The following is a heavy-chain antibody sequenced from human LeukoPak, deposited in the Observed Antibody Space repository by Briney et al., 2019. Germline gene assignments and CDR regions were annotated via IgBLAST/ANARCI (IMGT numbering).Heavy chain of an antibody. CDR3: ARVSPMNWFDP. J-gene: IGHJ5*02. Sequence: GSSVKVSCKASGGTFSSYAISWVRQAPGQGLEWMGRIIPILGIANYAQKFQGRVTITADKSTSTAYMELSSLRSEDTAAYYCARVSPMNWFDPWGQGTLVTVSS. CDR2: IIPILGIA. CDR1: GGTFSSYA. V-gene: IGHV1-69*04.